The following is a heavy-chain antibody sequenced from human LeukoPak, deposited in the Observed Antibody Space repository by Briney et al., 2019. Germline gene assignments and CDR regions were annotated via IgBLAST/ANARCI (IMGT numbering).Heavy chain of an antibody. CDR2: INPNSGGT. CDR1: GYTFTGYY. Sequence: GASVEVSCKASGYTFTGYYMHWVRQAPGQGLEWMGWINPNSGGTNYAQKFQGRVTMTRDTSISTAYMELSRLRSDDTAVYYCASGPYFSYDSSGFDYWGQGTLVTVSS. CDR3: ASGPYFSYDSSGFDY. D-gene: IGHD3-22*01. V-gene: IGHV1-2*02. J-gene: IGHJ4*02.